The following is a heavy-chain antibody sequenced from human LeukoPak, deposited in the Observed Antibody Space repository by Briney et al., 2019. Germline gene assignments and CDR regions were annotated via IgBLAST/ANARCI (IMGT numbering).Heavy chain of an antibody. CDR3: ARGGDCSGGSCYYYYYYMDV. D-gene: IGHD2-15*01. CDR1: GGSISSSSYY. V-gene: IGHV4-61*05. J-gene: IGHJ6*03. CDR2: IYYSGST. Sequence: SETLSLTCTVSGGSISSSSYYWGWIRQPPGKGLEWIGYIYYSGSTNYNPSLKSRVTISVDTSKNQFSLKLSSVTAADTAVYYCARGGDCSGGSCYYYYYYMDVWGRGTTVTVSS.